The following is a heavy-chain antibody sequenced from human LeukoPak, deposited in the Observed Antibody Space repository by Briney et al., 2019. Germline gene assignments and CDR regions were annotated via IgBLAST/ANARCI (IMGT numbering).Heavy chain of an antibody. J-gene: IGHJ4*02. V-gene: IGHV3-48*01. CDR1: GFTFSSYS. CDR3: ARVGTGVTAYFDY. Sequence: GGSLRLSCAASGFTFSSYSMNWVRQAPGKGLEWVSYISSSSKTIYYADSVKGRFTISRDNAKNSLYLQMNSLKAEDTAVYYCARVGTGVTAYFDYWGQGTLVTVSS. D-gene: IGHD2-21*01. CDR2: ISSSSKTI.